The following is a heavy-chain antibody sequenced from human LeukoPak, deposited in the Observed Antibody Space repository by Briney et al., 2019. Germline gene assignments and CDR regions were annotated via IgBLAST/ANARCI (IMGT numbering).Heavy chain of an antibody. CDR2: INPNSGGT. V-gene: IGHV1-2*06. Sequence: ASVKVSCKASGYTFTGYYMHWVRQAPGQGLEWMGRINPNSGGTNYAQKFQDRVTMTRDTSISTAYMELSRLRSDDTAVYYCAKNYGSGSQYYFDYWGQGTLVTVSS. CDR3: AKNYGSGSQYYFDY. J-gene: IGHJ4*02. CDR1: GYTFTGYY. D-gene: IGHD3-10*01.